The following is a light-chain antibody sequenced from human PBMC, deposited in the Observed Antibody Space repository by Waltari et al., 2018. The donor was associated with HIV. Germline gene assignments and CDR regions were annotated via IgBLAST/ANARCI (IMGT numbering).Light chain of an antibody. Sequence: QSALTQPASVSASPGQSITIPCTGTSSVVGNYNVFPWYRQFPDKAPQLLIFEVNKRPSGVSNRFSGSKSGNSASLTIAGLLADDEADYYCCSYAGGNSYVFGTGTKVTVL. J-gene: IGLJ1*01. CDR3: CSYAGGNSYV. CDR2: EVN. CDR1: SSVVGNYNV. V-gene: IGLV2-23*02.